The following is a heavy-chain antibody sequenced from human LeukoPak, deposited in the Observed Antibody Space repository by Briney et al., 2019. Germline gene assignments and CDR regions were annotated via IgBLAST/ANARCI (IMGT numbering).Heavy chain of an antibody. D-gene: IGHD3-22*01. Sequence: ASVKVSCKASGYTFTNYYMHWVRQAPGQGLEWMGLISPSGGYTNYAQKSQGRVTMTRDTSMSTVYMELSSLRSEDTAVYYCARGLHLRYYDRSGYFDYWGQGTLVTVSS. J-gene: IGHJ4*02. CDR2: ISPSGGYT. CDR3: ARGLHLRYYDRSGYFDY. CDR1: GYTFTNYY. V-gene: IGHV1-46*01.